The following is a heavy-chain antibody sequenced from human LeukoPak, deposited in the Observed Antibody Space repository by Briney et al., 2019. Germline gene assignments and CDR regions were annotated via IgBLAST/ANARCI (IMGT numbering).Heavy chain of an antibody. CDR3: AKDPDY. V-gene: IGHV3-30*02. J-gene: IGHJ4*02. Sequence: GGSLRLSCAAPGFSFSTYGLHWVRQAPGKGLEWVAFIRYDGSNKYYADSVKGRFTISRDNSKSTLYLQVNSLRAEDTAVYYCAKDPDYWGQGTLVTVSS. CDR2: IRYDGSNK. CDR1: GFSFSTYG.